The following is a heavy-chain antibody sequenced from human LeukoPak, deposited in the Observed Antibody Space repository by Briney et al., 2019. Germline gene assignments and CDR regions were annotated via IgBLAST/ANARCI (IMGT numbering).Heavy chain of an antibody. Sequence: PSETLSLTCAVSGYSISSGYYWGWIRQPPGKGLEWIGSIYHSGSTYYNLSLKSRVTISVDTSKNQFSLKLSSVTAADTAVYYCARADDYSTSPSLFDPWGQGTLVTVSS. J-gene: IGHJ5*02. CDR1: GYSISSGYY. CDR3: ARADDYSTSPSLFDP. D-gene: IGHD4-11*01. V-gene: IGHV4-38-2*01. CDR2: IYHSGST.